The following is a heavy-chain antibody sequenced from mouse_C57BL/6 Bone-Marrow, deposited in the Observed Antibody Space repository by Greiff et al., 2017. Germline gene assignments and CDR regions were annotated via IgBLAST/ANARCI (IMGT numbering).Heavy chain of an antibody. J-gene: IGHJ3*01. CDR3: ARFGLAY. CDR2: FYPGSGNT. V-gene: IGHV1-76*01. CDR1: GYTFTDYS. Sequence: VQRVESGAELVRPGASVKLSCKASGYTFTDYSINWVKQRPGQGLEWIARFYPGSGNTYYNEKFKGKATLTAEKSSSTAYMQLSSLTSEDSAVYFCARFGLAYWGQGTLVTVSA.